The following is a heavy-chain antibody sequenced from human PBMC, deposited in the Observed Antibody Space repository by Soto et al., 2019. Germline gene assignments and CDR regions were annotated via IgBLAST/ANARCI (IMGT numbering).Heavy chain of an antibody. CDR3: AKARGAAGTVDYFDY. CDR1: GFTFNNYA. CDR2: ISGSAGST. V-gene: IGHV3-23*01. Sequence: DVQLLESGGGLVQPGGSLRLSCAASGFTFNNYAINWVRQSPGKGLEWVPVISGSAGSTDYADSVKGRFTITRDNSKNTLYLQMSSLRAEDTAVYYCAKARGAAGTVDYFDYWGQGTLVTVSS. D-gene: IGHD6-13*01. J-gene: IGHJ4*02.